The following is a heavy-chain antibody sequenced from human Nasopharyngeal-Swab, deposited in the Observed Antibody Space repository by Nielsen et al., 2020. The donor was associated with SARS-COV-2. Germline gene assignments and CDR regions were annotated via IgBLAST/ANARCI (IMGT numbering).Heavy chain of an antibody. Sequence: GGSLRLSCAASGFTFSSYGMHWVRQAPGKGLEWVAVTSYDGSNKYYADSVKGRFTISRDNSKNTLYLQMNSLRAEDTAVYYCAKDLAVVVPAAMDYWGQGTLVTVSS. V-gene: IGHV3-30*18. CDR2: TSYDGSNK. CDR1: GFTFSSYG. D-gene: IGHD2-2*01. J-gene: IGHJ4*02. CDR3: AKDLAVVVPAAMDY.